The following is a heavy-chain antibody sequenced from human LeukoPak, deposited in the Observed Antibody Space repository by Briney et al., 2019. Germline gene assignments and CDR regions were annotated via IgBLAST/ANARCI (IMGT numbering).Heavy chain of an antibody. CDR2: IANNGNT. D-gene: IGHD3-16*01. J-gene: IGHJ4*02. V-gene: IGHV1-18*01. CDR1: GFTFVNYG. CDR3: ARGGAIGVDY. Sequence: AAVKVSCECSGFTFVNYGFTWVRQAPGQGLEWMGGIANNGNTNYAQHPQGRVTLTTDLTTSTAYMELRSLRSGDTGVYFCARGGAIGVDYWGQGPPVTVSS.